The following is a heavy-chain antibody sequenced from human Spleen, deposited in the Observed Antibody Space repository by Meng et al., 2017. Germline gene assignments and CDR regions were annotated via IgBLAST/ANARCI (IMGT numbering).Heavy chain of an antibody. V-gene: IGHV6-1*01. D-gene: IGHD6-6*01. J-gene: IGHJ4*02. Sequence: SETLSLTCAISGDSVSSNSAAWTWFRQAPSRGLEWLGGTYYRSKWYNDYAASVKSRITINPDTSKNQFSLQLNAVTPEDTAVYYCARANDGIAARQGYYFEYWGQGTPGTVSS. CDR3: ARANDGIAARQGYYFEY. CDR2: TYYRSKWYN. CDR1: GDSVSSNSAA.